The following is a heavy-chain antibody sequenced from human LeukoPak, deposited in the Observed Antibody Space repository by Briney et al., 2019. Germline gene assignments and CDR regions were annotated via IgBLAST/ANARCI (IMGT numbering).Heavy chain of an antibody. CDR1: GFTFSIYE. CDR2: ISPSGTTI. Sequence: GGSLRLSCAASGFTFSIYESHWVRQAPGKGLEWVSYISPSGTTIYYTNSVKGRFTISRDSAKNSLYLQMTSLRGEDAAVYYCAREGRPSGAGVVGTYAFDIWGQGTMVTVSS. J-gene: IGHJ3*02. V-gene: IGHV3-48*03. CDR3: AREGRPSGAGVVGTYAFDI. D-gene: IGHD7-27*01.